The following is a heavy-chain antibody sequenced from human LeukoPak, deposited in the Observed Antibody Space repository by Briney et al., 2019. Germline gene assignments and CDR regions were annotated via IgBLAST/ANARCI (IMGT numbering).Heavy chain of an antibody. Sequence: GRSLRLSCAASGFTFSSYGMHWVRQAPGKGLEWVAVISYDGSNKYYADSVKGRFTISRDNSKNTLYLQMNSLRAEDTAVYYCAKGGGWSLPRGLDLWGRGTLVTVSS. CDR2: ISYDGSNK. D-gene: IGHD2-15*01. CDR3: AKGGGWSLPRGLDL. CDR1: GFTFSSYG. J-gene: IGHJ2*01. V-gene: IGHV3-30*18.